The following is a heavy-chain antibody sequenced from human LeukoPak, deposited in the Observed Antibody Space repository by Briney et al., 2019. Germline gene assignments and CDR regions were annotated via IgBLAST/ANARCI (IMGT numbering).Heavy chain of an antibody. V-gene: IGHV4-59*01. CDR3: ARDRRYCSSTSCKGRFDY. CDR2: IYYSGST. J-gene: IGHJ4*02. CDR1: GGSISSYY. Sequence: SETLSLACTVSGGSISSYYWSWIRQPPGKGLEWIGYIYYSGSTNYNPSLKSRVTISVDTSKNQFSLKLSSVTAADTAVYYCARDRRYCSSTSCKGRFDYWGQGTLVTVSS. D-gene: IGHD2-2*01.